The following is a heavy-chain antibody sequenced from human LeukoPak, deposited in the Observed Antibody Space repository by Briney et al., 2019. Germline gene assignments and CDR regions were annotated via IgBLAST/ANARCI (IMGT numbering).Heavy chain of an antibody. D-gene: IGHD6-19*01. Sequence: ASVKVSCKASGYTFSSYAMSWVRQAPGKGLEWVSAISGSGGSTYYADSVKGRFTISRDNSKNTLYLQMNSLRAEDTAVYYCAKAKVGVAVAALDYWGQGTLVTVSS. J-gene: IGHJ4*02. V-gene: IGHV3-23*01. CDR3: AKAKVGVAVAALDY. CDR2: ISGSGGST. CDR1: GYTFSSYA.